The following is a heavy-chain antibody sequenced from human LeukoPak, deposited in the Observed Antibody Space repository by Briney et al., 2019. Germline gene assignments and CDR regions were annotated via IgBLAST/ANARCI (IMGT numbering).Heavy chain of an antibody. CDR2: ISWNSGSI. D-gene: IGHD3-10*01. V-gene: IGHV3-9*01. J-gene: IGHJ4*02. CDR3: AKDSGSGSYNY. CDR1: GFTFDDYA. Sequence: PGGSLRLSCAASGFTFDDYAMHWVRQAPGKGLEWVSGISWNSGSIGYADSVKGRFTISRDNAKNSLYLQMNSLRAKDTALYYCAKDSGSGSYNYWGQGTLVTVSS.